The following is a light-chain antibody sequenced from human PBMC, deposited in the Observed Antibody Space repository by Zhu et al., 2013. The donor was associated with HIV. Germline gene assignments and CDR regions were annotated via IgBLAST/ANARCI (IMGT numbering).Light chain of an antibody. CDR1: QSINNF. Sequence: DIQMTQSPSFLSAFVGDKVAIACRASQSINNFLNWYQQKSGKAPKLLIYIASNLESGVPSRFSGSGSGTDFTLTISSLEPEDFAVYYCQQRSNWPPATFGQGTKVEIK. J-gene: IGKJ1*01. CDR3: QQRSNWPPAT. CDR2: IAS. V-gene: IGKV1-39*02.